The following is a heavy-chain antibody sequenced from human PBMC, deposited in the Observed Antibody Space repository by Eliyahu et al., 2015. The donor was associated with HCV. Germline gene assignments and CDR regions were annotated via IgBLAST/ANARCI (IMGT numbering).Heavy chain of an antibody. CDR3: ARVHRGWLLYFDI. J-gene: IGHJ4*02. CDR2: ISHDGST. D-gene: IGHD3-9*01. CDR1: GVSISSSY. V-gene: IGHV4-59*01. Sequence: QVQLQESGPGLVKPSETLSLTXGVSGVSISSSYWTWIRQPPGKGLEWVGYISHDGSTNFNPSLTSRVSFSVATSKNQFYLRLTSVTAADTAVYYCARVHRGWLLYFDIWGQGTLVTVSS.